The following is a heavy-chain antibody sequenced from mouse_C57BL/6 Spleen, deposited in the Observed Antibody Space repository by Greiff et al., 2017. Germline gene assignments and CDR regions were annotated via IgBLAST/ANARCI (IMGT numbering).Heavy chain of an antibody. D-gene: IGHD1-1*01. Sequence: VQLQQSGPGLVAPSQSLSITCTVSGFSLTSYAISWVRQPPGKGLEWLGVIWTGGGTNYNSAHKSRLSISKDNSKSQVFLKMNSLQTDDTARYYCARKGNYYGSIYFDYWGQGTTLTVSS. V-gene: IGHV2-9-1*01. CDR1: GFSLTSYA. CDR3: ARKGNYYGSIYFDY. J-gene: IGHJ2*01. CDR2: IWTGGGT.